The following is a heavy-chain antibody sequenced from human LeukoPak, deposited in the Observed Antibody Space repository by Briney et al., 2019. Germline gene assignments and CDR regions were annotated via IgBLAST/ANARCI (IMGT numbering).Heavy chain of an antibody. D-gene: IGHD3-9*01. CDR3: ARVHGAHYDILTGSHDAFDI. CDR2: IYPGDSDT. J-gene: IGHJ3*02. Sequence: GESLKISCKGSGDSFTSYWIGWVRQMPGKGLEWMGIIYPGDSDTRYSPSFQGQVTISADKSISTAYLQWSSLKASDTAMYYCARVHGAHYDILTGSHDAFDIWGQGTMVTVSS. CDR1: GDSFTSYW. V-gene: IGHV5-51*01.